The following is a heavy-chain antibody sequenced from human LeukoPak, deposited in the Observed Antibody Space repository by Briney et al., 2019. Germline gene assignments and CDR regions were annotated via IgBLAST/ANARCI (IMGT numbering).Heavy chain of an antibody. D-gene: IGHD5-24*01. J-gene: IGHJ4*02. V-gene: IGHV3-30-3*01. CDR3: AGDSMATMGYFDY. Sequence: GRSLRLSCAASGFTFSSYAMHWVRQAPGKGLEWVAVISYDGSNKYYADSVKGRFTISRDNSKNTLYLQMNSLRAEDTAVYYCAGDSMATMGYFDYWGQGTLVTVSS. CDR2: ISYDGSNK. CDR1: GFTFSSYA.